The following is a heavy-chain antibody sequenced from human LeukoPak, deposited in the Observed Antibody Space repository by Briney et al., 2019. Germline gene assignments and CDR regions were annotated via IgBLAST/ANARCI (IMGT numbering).Heavy chain of an antibody. CDR1: GGPISSYY. D-gene: IGHD3-10*02. CDR2: IYYSGST. J-gene: IGHJ4*02. CDR3: ARLTKFGELTFDY. Sequence: PSETLSLTCTVSGGPISSYYWSWIRQPPGKGLEWIGYIYYSGSTNYNPSLKSRVTISVDTSKNQFSLKLSSVTAADTAVYYCARLTKFGELTFDYWGQGTLVTVSS. V-gene: IGHV4-59*08.